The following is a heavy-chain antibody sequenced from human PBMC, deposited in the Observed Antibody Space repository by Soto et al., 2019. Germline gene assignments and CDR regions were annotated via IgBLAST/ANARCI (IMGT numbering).Heavy chain of an antibody. CDR1: GGTFSSYT. V-gene: IGHV1-69*02. Sequence: SVKVSCKASGGTFSSYTISWVRQAPGQGLEWMGRIIPILGIANYAQKFQGRVTITADKSTSTAYMELSSLRSEDTAVYYCARLLWFGELLGADAFDIWGQGTMVTVSS. J-gene: IGHJ3*02. CDR3: ARLLWFGELLGADAFDI. CDR2: IIPILGIA. D-gene: IGHD3-10*01.